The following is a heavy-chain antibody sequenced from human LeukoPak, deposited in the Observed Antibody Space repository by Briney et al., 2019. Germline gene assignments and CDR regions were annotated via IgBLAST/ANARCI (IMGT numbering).Heavy chain of an antibody. D-gene: IGHD6-19*01. Sequence: SGPALVKPTQTLTLTCTFSGFSLSTSGMCVSWIRQPPGKGLEWIGEINHSGSTNYNPSLKSRVTISVDTSKNQFSLKLSSVTAADTAVYYCACVDYSSGWYGMEFDYWGQGTLVTVSS. CDR3: ACVDYSSGWYGMEFDY. J-gene: IGHJ4*02. CDR1: GFSLSTSGM. CDR2: INHSGST. V-gene: IGHV4-39*07.